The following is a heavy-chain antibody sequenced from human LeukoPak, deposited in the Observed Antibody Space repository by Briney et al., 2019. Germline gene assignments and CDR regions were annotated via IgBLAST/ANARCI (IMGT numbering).Heavy chain of an antibody. CDR3: ARGNGDYRYYYGMDV. CDR2: IYYSGST. Sequence: PSEALSLTCTVPGGSISSYYWSWIRQPPGKGLEWIGYIYYSGSTNYNPSLKSRVTISVDTSKNQFSLKLSSVTAADTAVYYCARGNGDYRYYYGMDVWGQGTTVTVSS. CDR1: GGSISSYY. J-gene: IGHJ6*02. V-gene: IGHV4-59*01. D-gene: IGHD4-17*01.